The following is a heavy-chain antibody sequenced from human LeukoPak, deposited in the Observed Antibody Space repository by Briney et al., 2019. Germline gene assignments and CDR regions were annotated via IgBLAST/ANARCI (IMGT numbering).Heavy chain of an antibody. CDR2: ISSSGSTI. J-gene: IGHJ4*02. V-gene: IGHV3-48*03. Sequence: PGGSLRLSCAASGFTFSSYEMNWVRQAPGKGLEWVSYISSSGSTIYYADSVKGRFTISRDNAKNTLYLQMNSLRAEDTAVYYCRKGRAGNYSYDSSDSWGQGTLVTVSS. CDR1: GFTFSSYE. D-gene: IGHD3-22*01. CDR3: RKGRAGNYSYDSSDS.